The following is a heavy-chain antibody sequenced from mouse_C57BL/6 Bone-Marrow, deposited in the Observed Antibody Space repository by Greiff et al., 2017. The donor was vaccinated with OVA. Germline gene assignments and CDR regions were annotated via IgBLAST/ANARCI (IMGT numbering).Heavy chain of an antibody. J-gene: IGHJ2*01. CDR3: ARQRGGTIVYFDY. CDR2: IHPNSGST. V-gene: IGHV1-64*01. Sequence: QVQLQQPGAELVKPGASVKLSCKASGYTFTSYWMHWVKQRPGQGLEWIGMIHPNSGSTNYNEKFKSKATLTVDKSSSTAYMQLSSLTSEDSAVYYCARQRGGTIVYFDYWGQGTTLTVSS. CDR1: GYTFTSYW. D-gene: IGHD1-1*01.